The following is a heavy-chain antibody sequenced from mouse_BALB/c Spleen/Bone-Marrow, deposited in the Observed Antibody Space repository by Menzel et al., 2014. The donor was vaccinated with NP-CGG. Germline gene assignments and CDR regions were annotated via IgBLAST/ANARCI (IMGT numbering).Heavy chain of an antibody. V-gene: IGHV4-1*02. Sequence: EVKLVESGGGLVQPGGSLKLSCAASGFDFSRHWMSWVRQAPGKGLQWIGEINPESNTINYTPSLKDKFIISRDNAKNTLYLQMSKVRSEDTALYCCARLGYYGWFAYGGQGTLVTVSA. CDR3: ARLGYYGWFAY. CDR2: INPESNTI. CDR1: GFDFSRHW. D-gene: IGHD2-3*01. J-gene: IGHJ3*01.